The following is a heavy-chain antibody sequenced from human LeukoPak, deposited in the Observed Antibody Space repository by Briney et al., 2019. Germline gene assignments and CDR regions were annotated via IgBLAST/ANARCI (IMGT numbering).Heavy chain of an antibody. D-gene: IGHD3-3*01. CDR3: ASVYYDFWSVYPLGAFDI. Sequence: GESLKISCKGSGYNFASYWIGWVRQMPGKGLEWMGIIYPGDSDTRYSPSFQGQVTISADKSISTAYLQWSSLKASDTAMYYCASVYYDFWSVYPLGAFDIWGQGTMVTVSS. J-gene: IGHJ3*02. V-gene: IGHV5-51*01. CDR1: GYNFASYW. CDR2: IYPGDSDT.